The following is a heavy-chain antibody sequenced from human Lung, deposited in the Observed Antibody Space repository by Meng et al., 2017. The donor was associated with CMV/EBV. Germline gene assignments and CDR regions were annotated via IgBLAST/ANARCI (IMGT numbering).Heavy chain of an antibody. CDR2: STRSGDTT. J-gene: IGHJ3*02. CDR3: AREGGKYCSGDNCYYDAFDM. D-gene: IGHD2-15*01. V-gene: IGHV3-48*03. CDR1: GFSFSSYE. Sequence: GGSLRLSCAASGFSFSSYEMNWVRQAPGKGLVWVSYSTRSGDTTYYADSVKGRFTISRDNAKNSLYLQMNSLRAEDTGVYYCAREGGKYCSGDNCYYDAFDMWGQGTXVTVSS.